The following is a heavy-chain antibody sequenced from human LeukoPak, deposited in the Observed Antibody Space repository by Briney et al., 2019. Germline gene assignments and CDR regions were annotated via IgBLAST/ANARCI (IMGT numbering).Heavy chain of an antibody. J-gene: IGHJ4*02. CDR1: GFTFSSYG. CDR3: AKARGSGSYYPPLDY. Sequence: GGSLRLSCAASGFTFSSYGMRWVRQAPGKGLEWVAVISYDGSNKDYADSVKGRFTISRDNSKNTLYLQMNSLRAEDTAVYYCAKARGSGSYYPPLDYWGQGTLVTVSS. CDR2: ISYDGSNK. D-gene: IGHD3-10*01. V-gene: IGHV3-30*18.